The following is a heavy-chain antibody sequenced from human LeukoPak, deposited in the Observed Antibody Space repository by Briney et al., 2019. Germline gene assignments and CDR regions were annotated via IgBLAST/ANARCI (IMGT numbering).Heavy chain of an antibody. J-gene: IGHJ4*02. CDR1: GGSFSGYY. CDR3: ARGRGSYYPH. D-gene: IGHD1-26*01. CDR2: INHSGSS. V-gene: IGHV4-34*01. Sequence: PSETLSLTCAVYGGSFSGYYWSWIRQPPGKGLEWLGEINHSGSSNYNPSLKSRVTISVDTSKNHFSLKLSSVTAADMAVYYCARGRGSYYPHWGQGAQVTVSS.